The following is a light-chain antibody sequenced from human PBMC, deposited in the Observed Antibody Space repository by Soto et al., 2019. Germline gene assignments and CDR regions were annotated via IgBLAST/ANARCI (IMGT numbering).Light chain of an antibody. Sequence: ETVLTQSPSTRSLSPGERATLSGRASHIVSINYLAWYQQKPGQAPMLLIYGASSRATGIPDRFSGSGSGTDFTLTISRLEPEDYAVYYCQPYGNSPLTFGGGTKVDIK. CDR2: GAS. CDR3: QPYGNSPLT. V-gene: IGKV3-20*01. CDR1: HIVSINY. J-gene: IGKJ4*02.